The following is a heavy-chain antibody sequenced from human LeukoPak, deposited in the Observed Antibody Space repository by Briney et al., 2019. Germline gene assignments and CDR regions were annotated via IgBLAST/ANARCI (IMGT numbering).Heavy chain of an antibody. CDR3: ARVESIVVVVAATIYPTDAFDI. CDR2: INHSGST. V-gene: IGHV4-34*01. Sequence: KPSETLSLTCAVYGGSFSGYYWSWIRQPPGKGLEWIGEINHSGSTNYNPSLKSRVSISVDTSKNQFTLKLSSVTAADTAVYYCARVESIVVVVAATIYPTDAFDIWGQGTMVTVSS. D-gene: IGHD2-15*01. CDR1: GGSFSGYY. J-gene: IGHJ3*02.